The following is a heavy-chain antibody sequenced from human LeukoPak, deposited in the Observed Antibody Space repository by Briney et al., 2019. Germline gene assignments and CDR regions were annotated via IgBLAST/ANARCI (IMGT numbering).Heavy chain of an antibody. CDR3: ARGVGSSVYYYYMDV. D-gene: IGHD6-25*01. Sequence: ASVKVSCKASGYTFTSYGINWVRQATGQGLEWMGWMNPNSGNTGYAQKFQGRVTITRNTPISTAYMELSSLRSEDTAVYYCARGVGSSVYYYYMDVWGKGTTVTVSS. CDR2: MNPNSGNT. J-gene: IGHJ6*03. V-gene: IGHV1-8*03. CDR1: GYTFTSYG.